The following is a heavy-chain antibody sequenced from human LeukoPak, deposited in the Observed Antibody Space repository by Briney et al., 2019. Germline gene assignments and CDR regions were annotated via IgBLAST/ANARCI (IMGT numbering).Heavy chain of an antibody. CDR3: ARDPYYYDF. CDR1: GGTFTSYA. Sequence: SVKVSCKASGGTFTSYAISWVRQAPGQGLEWMGRIIPIFDTTNYAQKFQGRVTITADKSTTTAYMELSSLRSEDTAVYYCARDPYYYDFWGQGTLVTVSS. J-gene: IGHJ4*02. V-gene: IGHV1-69*06. CDR2: IIPIFDTT. D-gene: IGHD3-16*01.